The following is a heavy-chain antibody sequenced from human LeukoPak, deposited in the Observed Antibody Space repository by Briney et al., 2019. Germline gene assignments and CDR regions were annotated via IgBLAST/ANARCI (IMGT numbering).Heavy chain of an antibody. V-gene: IGHV4-39*07. CDR2: INHSGNT. CDR1: GGSISSSSYY. D-gene: IGHD6-13*01. Sequence: PSETLSHTCTVSGGSISSSSYYWGWLRQPPGKGLEWIGEINHSGNTNYNPSLKSRITISVNTSKNQFFLKLRSVTAADTAEYYCAKGRLPLGRAAASMYYFDYWGQGTLVTVST. J-gene: IGHJ4*02. CDR3: AKGRLPLGRAAASMYYFDY.